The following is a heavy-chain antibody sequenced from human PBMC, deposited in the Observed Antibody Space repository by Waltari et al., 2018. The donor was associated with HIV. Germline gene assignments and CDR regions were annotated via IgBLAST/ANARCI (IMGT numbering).Heavy chain of an antibody. V-gene: IGHV2-5*01. J-gene: IGHJ4*02. CDR3: AHLRLSRGWTGSFDF. D-gene: IGHD6-19*01. Sequence: QITLKESGPTLVKPTQTLPLTCTLSGLSLSATVVGVGWIRQPPGKALEWLALIYWSDDKRYSPSLKTRLTITKDSSKNQVVLTMTNMDPVDTATYYCAHLRLSRGWTGSFDFWGQGTLVTVSS. CDR2: IYWSDDK. CDR1: GLSLSATVVG.